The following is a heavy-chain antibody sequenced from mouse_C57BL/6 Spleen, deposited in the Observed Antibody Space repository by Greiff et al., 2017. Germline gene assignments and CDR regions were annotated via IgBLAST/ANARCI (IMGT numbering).Heavy chain of an antibody. CDR3: ARRCDDYDDPAYFDY. D-gene: IGHD2-4*01. CDR2: IYWDDDK. V-gene: IGHV8-12*01. Sequence: ESGPGILQSSQTLSLTCSFSGFSLSTSGMGVSWIRQPSGKGLEWLAHIYWDDDKRYNPSLKSRLTISKDTSRNQVFLKITSVDTADTATYYCARRCDDYDDPAYFDYWGQGTTLTVSS. CDR1: GFSLSTSGMG. J-gene: IGHJ2*01.